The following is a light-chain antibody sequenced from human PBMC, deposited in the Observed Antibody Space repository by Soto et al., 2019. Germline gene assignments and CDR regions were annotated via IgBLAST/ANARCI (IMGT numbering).Light chain of an antibody. CDR3: QQYGSSPPWT. Sequence: IVLMQSPGTLSLSPGERATLSCRSSRSLSSDYLAWYQQKPGQAPRLLFYHASRRATGTPDRFSVSGSGTDFTLTISRLEPEDFAVYYCQQYGSSPPWTFGQGTKVDI. J-gene: IGKJ1*01. CDR2: HAS. V-gene: IGKV3-20*01. CDR1: RSLSSDY.